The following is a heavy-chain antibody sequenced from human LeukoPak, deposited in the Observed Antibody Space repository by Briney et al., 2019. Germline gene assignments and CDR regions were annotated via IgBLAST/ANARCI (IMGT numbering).Heavy chain of an antibody. CDR3: ARGGRETDY. V-gene: IGHV3-23*01. Sequence: GGSLRLSCAASGFTFSSYTMSWVRQAPGKGLEWVSSITNSDNTFYADSVKGRFTISRDNSKNTLYLQMNSLRAGRTAVYYCARGGRETDYWGQGTLVTVSS. CDR1: GFTFSSYT. J-gene: IGHJ4*02. CDR2: ITNSDNT.